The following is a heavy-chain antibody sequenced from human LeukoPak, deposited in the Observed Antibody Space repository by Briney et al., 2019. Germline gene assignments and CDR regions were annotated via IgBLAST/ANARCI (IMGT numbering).Heavy chain of an antibody. J-gene: IGHJ4*02. D-gene: IGHD4-11*01. Sequence: SPSETLSLTCTVSGGSISSSSYYWGWIRQPPGKGLEWIGSIYYSGSTYYNPSLKSRVTISVDTSKNQFSLELSSVTAADTAVYYCARQPVTHFDYWGQGTLVTVSS. CDR1: GGSISSSSYY. CDR3: ARQPVTHFDY. CDR2: IYYSGST. V-gene: IGHV4-39*01.